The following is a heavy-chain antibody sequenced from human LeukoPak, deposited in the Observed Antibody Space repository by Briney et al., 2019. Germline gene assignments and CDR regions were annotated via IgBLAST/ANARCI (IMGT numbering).Heavy chain of an antibody. Sequence: PGGSLRLSCAASGFTFSNTWMSWVRQAPGKGLEWVSGISGSGGGTYYADSVKGRFTISRDNSKNTLYLQMNSLRAEDTAIYYCAKKEEQWLNDYWGQGTLVTVSS. V-gene: IGHV3-23*01. D-gene: IGHD6-19*01. CDR1: GFTFSNTW. CDR2: ISGSGGGT. J-gene: IGHJ4*02. CDR3: AKKEEQWLNDY.